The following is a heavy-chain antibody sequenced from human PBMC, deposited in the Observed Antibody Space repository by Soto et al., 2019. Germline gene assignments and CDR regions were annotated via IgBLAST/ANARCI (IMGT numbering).Heavy chain of an antibody. J-gene: IGHJ3*01. D-gene: IGHD4-4*01. Sequence: QVYLQESGPGLVKPSGTLSLTCAVSGASVSTPYWWTWVRQPPEKDLEWIGDVYHTGGTNYNPSLMSRVTRSLDKAKNKFSLYMISVTAADTAIFVCGYSTGWSRLVVGVQGTMVIVSS. V-gene: IGHV4-4*02. CDR3: GYSTGWSRLVV. CDR2: VYHTGGT. CDR1: GASVSTPYW.